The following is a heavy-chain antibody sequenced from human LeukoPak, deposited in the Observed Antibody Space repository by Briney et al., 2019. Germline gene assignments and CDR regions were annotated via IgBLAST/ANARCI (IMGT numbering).Heavy chain of an antibody. CDR2: MNPNSGNT. V-gene: IGHV1-8*01. CDR3: ARGEDDIDP. D-gene: IGHD3-9*01. J-gene: IGHJ5*02. Sequence: EWMGWMNPNSGNTGYAQKFQGRVTMTRNTSISTAYMELSSLRSEDTAVYYCARGEDDIDPWGQGTLVTVSS.